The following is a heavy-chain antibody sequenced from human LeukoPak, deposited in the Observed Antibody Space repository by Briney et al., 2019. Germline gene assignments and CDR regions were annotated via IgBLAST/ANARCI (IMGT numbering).Heavy chain of an antibody. CDR2: IYPGDSDT. J-gene: IGHJ3*02. CDR3: ARSPDYGVYRNAFGI. D-gene: IGHD4-17*01. V-gene: IGHV5-51*01. Sequence: GESLKISCKGSGYSFTSYWIGWVRQMPGIGLEWMGIIYPGDSDTRYSPSFQGQVTISADKSISTAYLQWSSLKASDTAMYYCARSPDYGVYRNAFGIWGQGTMVTVSS. CDR1: GYSFTSYW.